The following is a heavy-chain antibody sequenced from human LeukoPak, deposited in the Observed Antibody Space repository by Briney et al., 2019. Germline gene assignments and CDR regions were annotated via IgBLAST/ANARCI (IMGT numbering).Heavy chain of an antibody. CDR1: GFTFSTFS. D-gene: IGHD3-22*01. V-gene: IGHV3-21*01. CDR2: ISDSSTYI. CDR3: ARDPQYFFDSSGFDY. Sequence: SGGSLRLSCAASGFTFSTFSLHWVRQAPGKGLEWVSSISDSSTYIYYADSVKGRFTISRDDANSSPYLQMNSLRVEDTAVYFCARDPQYFFDSSGFDYWGQGSLVAVSS. J-gene: IGHJ4*02.